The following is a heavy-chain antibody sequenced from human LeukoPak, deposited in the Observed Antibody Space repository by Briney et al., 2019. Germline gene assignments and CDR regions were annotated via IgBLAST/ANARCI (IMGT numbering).Heavy chain of an antibody. J-gene: IGHJ4*02. CDR3: ARGGDIVVVVAATSDY. Sequence: ASVKVSCKASGYTFTGYYLHWVRQAPGQGLEWMGWINPTSGGTNYAQKFQGRVTMTRDTSISTAYMELSRLRSDDTAVYYCARGGDIVVVVAATSDYWGQGTLVTVSS. D-gene: IGHD2-15*01. V-gene: IGHV1-2*02. CDR1: GYTFTGYY. CDR2: INPTSGGT.